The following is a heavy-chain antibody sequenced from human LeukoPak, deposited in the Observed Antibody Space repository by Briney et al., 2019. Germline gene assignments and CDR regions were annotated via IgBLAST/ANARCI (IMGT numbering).Heavy chain of an antibody. D-gene: IGHD6-6*01. J-gene: IGHJ4*02. Sequence: ASVKVSCKASGYTFTGYYMHWVRQAPGQGLEWMGWINPNSGGTNYAQKFQGRVTMTRDTSISTAYMELSRLRSDDTAVYYCARGPAEYSSYHYFDYWGQGTLVTVSS. CDR3: ARGPAEYSSYHYFDY. V-gene: IGHV1-2*02. CDR2: INPNSGGT. CDR1: GYTFTGYY.